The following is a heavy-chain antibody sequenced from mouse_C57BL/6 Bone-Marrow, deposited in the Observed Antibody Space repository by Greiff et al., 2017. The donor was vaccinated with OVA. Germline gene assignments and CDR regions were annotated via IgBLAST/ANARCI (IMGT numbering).Heavy chain of an antibody. CDR1: GYTFTSYW. CDR2: IYPGSGST. CDR3: ARRASYGSRIDY. V-gene: IGHV1-55*01. Sequence: QVQLQQPGAELVKPGASVKMSCKASGYTFTSYWITWVKQRPGQGLEWIGDIYPGSGSTNYNEKFKSKATLTVATSSSTAYMQLSSLTSEDSAVYYCARRASYGSRIDYWGKGTTLTVSS. D-gene: IGHD1-1*01. J-gene: IGHJ2*01.